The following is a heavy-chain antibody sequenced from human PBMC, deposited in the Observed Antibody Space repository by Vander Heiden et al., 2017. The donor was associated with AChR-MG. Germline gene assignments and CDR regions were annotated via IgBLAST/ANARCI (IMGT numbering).Heavy chain of an antibody. Sequence: EFWLSLVQPGGSLRLSCSASGFTFSQYAMHWIRQAPGKGLEHVSQISANGDDTYYAESVRGRFTTSRDNSKNTVYLQMSSLRPEDTAVYYCVKVGSSTWQRYFDYWGQGTLVTVSS. V-gene: IGHV3-64D*06. D-gene: IGHD6-13*01. CDR3: VKVGSSTWQRYFDY. CDR1: GFTFSQYA. CDR2: ISANGDDT. J-gene: IGHJ4*02.